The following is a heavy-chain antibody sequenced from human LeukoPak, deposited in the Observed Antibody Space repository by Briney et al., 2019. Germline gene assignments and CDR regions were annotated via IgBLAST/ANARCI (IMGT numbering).Heavy chain of an antibody. Sequence: GRSLRLSCAASGFTFSSYAMHWVRQAPGKGLEWVAVISYDGSDKYYADSVKGRFTISRDNSKNTLYLQMNSLRAEDTAVYYCARDSWELREWHFDYWGQGTLVTVSS. CDR1: GFTFSSYA. J-gene: IGHJ4*02. V-gene: IGHV3-30-3*01. CDR3: ARDSWELREWHFDY. CDR2: ISYDGSDK. D-gene: IGHD1-26*01.